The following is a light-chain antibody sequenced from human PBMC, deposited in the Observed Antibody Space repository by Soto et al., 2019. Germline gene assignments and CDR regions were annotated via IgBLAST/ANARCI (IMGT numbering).Light chain of an antibody. Sequence: EIVMTQSPVTLSVSPGESATLSCRASQSVRSNLAWYQQKPGQAPRLLMYDAYTRATGIPARFSGSGSGTEFTLTISSLQSEDFAVYYCQQYNNWPPWTCGQGTKVDIK. CDR2: DAY. CDR1: QSVRSN. J-gene: IGKJ1*01. V-gene: IGKV3-15*01. CDR3: QQYNNWPPWT.